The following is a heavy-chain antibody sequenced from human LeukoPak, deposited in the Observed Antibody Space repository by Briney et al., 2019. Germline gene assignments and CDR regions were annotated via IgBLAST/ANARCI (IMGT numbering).Heavy chain of an antibody. V-gene: IGHV3-23*01. J-gene: IGHJ1*01. CDR3: GKDPNGDYVGAFDFQR. D-gene: IGHD4-17*01. CDR1: GFTFRNYA. CDR2: ITGSGSTT. Sequence: GGSLSLSCAASGFTFRNYAVVWVRQAPGKGLEWVSAITGSGSTTYYADSVRGRFTIYRDNSKNTLYLQMNSLRGEDTAVYYCGKDPNGDYVGAFDFQRWGQGTLVTVSS.